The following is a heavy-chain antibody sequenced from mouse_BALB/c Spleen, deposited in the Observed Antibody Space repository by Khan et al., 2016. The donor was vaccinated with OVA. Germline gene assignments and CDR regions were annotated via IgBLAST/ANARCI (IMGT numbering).Heavy chain of an antibody. V-gene: IGHV3-8*02. CDR3: ARSPDYTMDY. CDR1: GDSITSGY. J-gene: IGHJ4*01. Sequence: EVQLVESGPSLVKPSQTLSLTCSVTGDSITSGYWNWIRKFPGHKLEYIGYISYSGSTYYNPSLKSRISITRDTSTNHSYLQLHSVTTEDTATYYSARSPDYTMDYWGQGTSVTVSS. CDR2: ISYSGST.